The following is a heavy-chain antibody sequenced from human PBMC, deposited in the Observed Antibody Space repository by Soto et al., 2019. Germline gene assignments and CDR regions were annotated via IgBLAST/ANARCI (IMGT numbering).Heavy chain of an antibody. Sequence: GASVQVSCKASGYTFTSYDINWVRQATGQGLEWMGWMNPNSGNTGYAQKFQGRATMARNTSISTAYMELSSLRSEDTAVYYCARWKGSSSWWGQGTLVSVAA. CDR2: MNPNSGNT. CDR3: ARWKGSSSW. D-gene: IGHD6-13*01. CDR1: GYTFTSYD. V-gene: IGHV1-8*01. J-gene: IGHJ4*02.